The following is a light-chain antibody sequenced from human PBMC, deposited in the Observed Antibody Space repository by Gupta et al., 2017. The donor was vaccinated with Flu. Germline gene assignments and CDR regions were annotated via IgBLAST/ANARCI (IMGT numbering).Light chain of an antibody. CDR1: ELGDKY. V-gene: IGLV3-1*01. Sequence: ASITCSGDELGDKYICWYRLKPGQSPVLVIYQNTKRPSGIPERFSGSNSGNTATLTISGTPAMDEADYYCQAWNSRIFGGGTKLTVL. CDR2: QNT. J-gene: IGLJ2*01. CDR3: QAWNSRI.